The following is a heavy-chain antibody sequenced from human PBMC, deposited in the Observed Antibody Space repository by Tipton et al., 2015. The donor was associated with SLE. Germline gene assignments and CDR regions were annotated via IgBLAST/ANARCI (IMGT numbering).Heavy chain of an antibody. D-gene: IGHD4-17*01. CDR3: ARGSDGEYVRYFDV. Sequence: TLSLTCSVSDDSISNYYWSWIRQPAGKGLEWIGRIYSSGDRDYNPSLRSRVTMSIDASQNRVSLRLKSVSAADTAVYYCARGSDGEYVRYFDVWGPGTLVTVSS. J-gene: IGHJ2*01. CDR2: IYSSGDR. CDR1: DDSISNYY. V-gene: IGHV4-4*07.